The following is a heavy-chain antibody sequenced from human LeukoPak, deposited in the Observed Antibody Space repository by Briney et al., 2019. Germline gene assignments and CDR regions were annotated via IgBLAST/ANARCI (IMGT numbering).Heavy chain of an antibody. V-gene: IGHV4-39*07. J-gene: IGHJ4*02. CDR1: DGSFTSGNYY. CDR2: IYYSGST. D-gene: IGHD3-22*01. Sequence: SETLSLTCTVSDGSFTSGNYYWGWIRQPPGKGLEWIATIYYSGSTIYTPSLKSRLAISRDTSSDQFSLRLTSVTAADTAVYYCARAPIVVVSTPSFDTWGQGILVTVSS. CDR3: ARAPIVVVSTPSFDT.